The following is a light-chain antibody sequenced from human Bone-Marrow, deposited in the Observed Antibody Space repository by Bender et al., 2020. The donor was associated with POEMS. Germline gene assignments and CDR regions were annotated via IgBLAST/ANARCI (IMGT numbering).Light chain of an antibody. CDR3: GAWDTSLTPSWL. CDR1: SSNIGTNP. Sequence: QSVLTQPPSASGTPGQRVTISCSGSSSNIGTNPVNWYQQLPGTAPKLLIYDNNQRPSGIPDRFSGSKSGTSATLAITGLQTGDEADYYCGAWDTSLTPSWLFGGGTKLTVL. CDR2: DNN. J-gene: IGLJ3*02. V-gene: IGLV1-51*01.